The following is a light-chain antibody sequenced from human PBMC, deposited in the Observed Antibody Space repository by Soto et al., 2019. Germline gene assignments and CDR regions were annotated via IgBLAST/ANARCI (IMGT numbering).Light chain of an antibody. J-gene: IGLJ1*01. CDR1: SSDVGGYNY. CDR2: EVN. CDR3: TSYAGGNNV. V-gene: IGLV2-8*01. Sequence: QSALTQPPSASGSPGQSVTISCTGTSSDVGGYNYVSWYQQHPGKVHKLMVYEVNKRHSGVPDRFSGSNSGNTASLTVSGVQAEDEADYYCTSYAGGNNVFGTGTKLTVL.